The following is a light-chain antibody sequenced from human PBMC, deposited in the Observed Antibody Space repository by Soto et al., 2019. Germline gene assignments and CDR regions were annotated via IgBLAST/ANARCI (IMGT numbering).Light chain of an antibody. Sequence: DIVMTQSPDSLAVSLGERATINCKSSQSVLYSSNNKNSVAWYQQKPGQPPQLLIYWASTRESGVPDRFSGSESGTDFTLTISSLQAEDVAVYYCQQYQHWPLAFGGGTKIDIK. CDR1: QSVLYSSNNKNS. CDR3: QQYQHWPLA. CDR2: WAS. V-gene: IGKV4-1*01. J-gene: IGKJ4*01.